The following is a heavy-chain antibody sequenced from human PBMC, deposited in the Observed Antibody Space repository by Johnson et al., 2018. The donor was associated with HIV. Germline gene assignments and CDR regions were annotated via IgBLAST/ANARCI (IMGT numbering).Heavy chain of an antibody. CDR2: IRYDGSNK. Sequence: QVQLVESRGGVVQPGGSLRLSCAASGFTFSSYGMHWVRQAPGKGLEWVAFIRYDGSNKYYADSVKGRFTISRDNSKNTLYLQMNSLRAEDTAVYYCARGVRNSYGYLLGTFDIWGQGTMVTVSS. CDR3: ARGVRNSYGYLLGTFDI. J-gene: IGHJ3*02. D-gene: IGHD5-18*01. V-gene: IGHV3-30*02. CDR1: GFTFSSYG.